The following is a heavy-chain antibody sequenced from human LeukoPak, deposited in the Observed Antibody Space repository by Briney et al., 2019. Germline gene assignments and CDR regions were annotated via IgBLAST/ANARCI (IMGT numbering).Heavy chain of an antibody. CDR1: GFTFSDYY. CDR2: ISSSGSTI. V-gene: IGHV3-11*04. J-gene: IGHJ4*02. CDR3: ARDPTEMATAYFDY. D-gene: IGHD5-24*01. Sequence: GGSLRLSCAASGFTFSDYYMSWIRQTPGKGLEWVSYISSSGSTIYYADSVKGRFTISRDNAKNSLYLQMNSLRAEDTAVYYCARDPTEMATAYFDYWGQGTLVTVSS.